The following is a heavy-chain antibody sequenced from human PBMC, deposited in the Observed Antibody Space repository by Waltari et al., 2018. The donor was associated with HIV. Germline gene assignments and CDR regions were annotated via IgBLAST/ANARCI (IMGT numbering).Heavy chain of an antibody. CDR1: GYTFTDYY. V-gene: IGHV1-2*02. D-gene: IGHD3-3*01. J-gene: IGHJ4*02. Sequence: QVQLVQSGTEVKTPGTSLKVSCKASGYTFTDYYMHWVRQAPGHGIEWMGRIKPNRGGTNYAQKCKGRVTMTGEPSISTAYMELSRLRFDDTAVYYCASASVVWTGYYILDYWGQGTLVTVSS. CDR3: ASASVVWTGYYILDY. CDR2: IKPNRGGT.